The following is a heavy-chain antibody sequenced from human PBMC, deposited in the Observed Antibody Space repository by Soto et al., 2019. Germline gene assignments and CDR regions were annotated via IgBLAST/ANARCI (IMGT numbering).Heavy chain of an antibody. CDR1: GASITDSY. CDR2: IYFSGIA. D-gene: IGHD2-15*01. J-gene: IGHJ1*01. V-gene: IGHV4-59*01. CDR3: ARGDSDLAVSEAAY. Sequence: QMQMQESGPRLVKPSETLSLTCTVSGASITDSYWSWIRQPPETGLEWIGYIYFSGIANYNPSLQSRATISRDTSKNEFSLKLTSVTAADTAIYYCARGDSDLAVSEAAYWGQGTLVTVSS.